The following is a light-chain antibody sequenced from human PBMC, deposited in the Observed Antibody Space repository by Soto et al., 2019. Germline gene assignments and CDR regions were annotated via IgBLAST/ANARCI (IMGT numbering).Light chain of an antibody. Sequence: EIVLTQSPGTLSLSPGERATLSCRASQSVSSSYLAWYQQKPGQAPRLLIYDTSDRATGIPDRFSASGSGIDFTLTISSLEPEDFEVYYCQHYGTSALFGPGTKVDIK. J-gene: IGKJ3*01. V-gene: IGKV3-20*01. CDR2: DTS. CDR3: QHYGTSAL. CDR1: QSVSSSY.